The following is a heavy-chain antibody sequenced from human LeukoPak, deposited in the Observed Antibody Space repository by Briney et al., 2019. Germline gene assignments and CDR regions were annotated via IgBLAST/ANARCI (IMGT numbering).Heavy chain of an antibody. J-gene: IGHJ4*02. CDR1: GYTFTMFY. CDR2: INPNSGGT. D-gene: IGHD7-27*01. CDR3: ARANWGFLPLDY. V-gene: IGHV1-2*02. Sequence: GASVKVSCKASGYTFTMFYIHWVRQAPGQGLEWMGMINPNSGGTNYAQKFQGRVTMTRDTSISTAYMELSRLRSDDTAVYYCARANWGFLPLDYWGQGTLVTVSS.